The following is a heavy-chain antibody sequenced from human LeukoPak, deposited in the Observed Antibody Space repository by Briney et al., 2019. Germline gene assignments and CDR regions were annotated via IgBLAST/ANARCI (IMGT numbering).Heavy chain of an antibody. V-gene: IGHV4-34*01. CDR3: ARGPGTWYYY. D-gene: IGHD6-13*01. Sequence: AETLSLTCAVYGGSFSGYYWSWIRQPPGKGLEWIGEINHSGSTNYNPSLKSRVTISIDTSKNQFSLKLSSVTAADTALYYCARGPGTWYYYWGQGTMLTVS. CDR2: INHSGST. J-gene: IGHJ4*02. CDR1: GGSFSGYY.